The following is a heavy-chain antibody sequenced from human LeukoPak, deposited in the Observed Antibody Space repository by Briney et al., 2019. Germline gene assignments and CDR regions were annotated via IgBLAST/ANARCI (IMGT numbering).Heavy chain of an antibody. CDR2: INPNSGGT. CDR1: GYTFTGYY. CDR3: ARGASSGWPYYFDY. D-gene: IGHD6-19*01. J-gene: IGHJ4*02. V-gene: IGHV1-2*02. Sequence: ASVKVSCKASGYTFTGYYIHWVRQAPGQGLEWMGWINPNSGGTNYAQKFQGRVTMTRDTSISTAYMELRRLRSDDTAVYYCARGASSGWPYYFDYWGQGTLVTVSS.